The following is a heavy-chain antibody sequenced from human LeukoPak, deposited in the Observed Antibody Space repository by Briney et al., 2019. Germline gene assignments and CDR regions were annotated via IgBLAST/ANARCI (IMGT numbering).Heavy chain of an antibody. Sequence: KPSETLSLTCTVSGASVSSGGYYWSWLRQPPGKGLEWIGYIYYSGSTNYSPSLKSRVTISVDTSKNQFSLKVSSVTAADTAVYYCARRGGSGRSFDYWGQGTLVTVSS. V-gene: IGHV4-61*08. CDR3: ARRGGSGRSFDY. CDR1: GASVSSGGYY. J-gene: IGHJ4*02. D-gene: IGHD3-10*01. CDR2: IYYSGST.